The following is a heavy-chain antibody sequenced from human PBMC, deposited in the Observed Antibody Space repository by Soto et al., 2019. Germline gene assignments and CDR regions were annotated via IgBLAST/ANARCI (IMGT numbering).Heavy chain of an antibody. CDR2: VTGRGDTS. D-gene: IGHD6-13*01. V-gene: IGHV3-23*01. J-gene: IGHJ4*02. Sequence: GGSLRLSCAASGFEFAAYAMGWVRQAPGKGLEWVSGVTGRGDTSDYADSVRGRFTISRDNSRHTLYLQMNSLRADDTAIYYCAKDKGAAGVYDSWGQGILVTVSS. CDR1: GFEFAAYA. CDR3: AKDKGAAGVYDS.